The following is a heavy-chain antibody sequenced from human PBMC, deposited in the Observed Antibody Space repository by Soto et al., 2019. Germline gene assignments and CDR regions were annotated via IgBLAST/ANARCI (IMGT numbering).Heavy chain of an antibody. CDR3: ARTRGYSYGYVDY. Sequence: SVTVYCQASGGANSSYAISWVRQAPGQGLGWMGGIIPIFGTANYAQKFQGRVTITADESTSTAYMELSSLRSEDTAVYYCARTRGYSYGYVDYWGQGTLVTVSS. D-gene: IGHD5-18*01. V-gene: IGHV1-69*13. CDR1: GGANSSYA. CDR2: IIPIFGTA. J-gene: IGHJ4*02.